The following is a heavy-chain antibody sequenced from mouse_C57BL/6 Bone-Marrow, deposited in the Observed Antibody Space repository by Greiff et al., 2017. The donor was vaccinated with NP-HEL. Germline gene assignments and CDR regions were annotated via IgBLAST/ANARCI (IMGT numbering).Heavy chain of an antibody. Sequence: QVHVKQSGAELMKPGASVKLSCKATGYTFTGYWIEWVKQRPGHGLEWIGEILPGSGSTNYNEKFKSKATLTVDTSSSTAYMQLSSLTSEDSAVYYCARGHYYGSSYPNWYFDVWGTGTTVTVSS. CDR3: ARGHYYGSSYPNWYFDV. CDR2: ILPGSGST. D-gene: IGHD1-1*01. CDR1: GYTFTGYW. J-gene: IGHJ1*03. V-gene: IGHV1-9*01.